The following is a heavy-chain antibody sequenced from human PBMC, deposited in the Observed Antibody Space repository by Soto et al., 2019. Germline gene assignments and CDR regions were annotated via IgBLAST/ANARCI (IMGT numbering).Heavy chain of an antibody. CDR1: GGSISGNY. J-gene: IGHJ4*02. CDR2: IYNGNT. D-gene: IGHD4-17*01. V-gene: IGHV4-59*08. Sequence: QVQLQESGPGVVKPSETLSLTCTISGGSISGNYWTWIRQSPGKGLEYIGYIYNGNTNYNPSLNSPVTISVDTSKSQFSLKVSSVTAADTAVYYCRTISSHGDYAYCRQGTLVTVSS. CDR3: RTISSHGDYAY.